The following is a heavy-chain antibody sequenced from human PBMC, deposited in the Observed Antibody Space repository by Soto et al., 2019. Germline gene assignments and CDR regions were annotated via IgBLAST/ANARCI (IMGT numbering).Heavy chain of an antibody. D-gene: IGHD5-12*01. Sequence: QVQLQESGPGLVKPSQTLSLTCTVSGGSISSGGYYWSWIRQHPGKGLEWIGYIYYSGSTYYNPSLKSRVXXSXDXXKNQFSRKLSSVTAADTAVYYCARNGWLQDNWFDPWGQGTLVTVSS. J-gene: IGHJ5*02. CDR1: GGSISSGGYY. CDR2: IYYSGST. V-gene: IGHV4-31*03. CDR3: ARNGWLQDNWFDP.